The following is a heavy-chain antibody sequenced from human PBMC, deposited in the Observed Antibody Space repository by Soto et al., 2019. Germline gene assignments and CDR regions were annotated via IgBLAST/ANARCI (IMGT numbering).Heavy chain of an antibody. CDR2: INPSGGST. D-gene: IGHD3-9*01. CDR3: ATGEGHFDWLKDGNWFDP. V-gene: IGHV1-46*03. J-gene: IGHJ5*02. Sequence: GASVKVSCKASGYTFTSYYMHWVRQAPGQGLEWMGIINPSGGSTSYAQKFQGRVTMTRDTSTSTVYMELSSLRSEDTAVYYCATGEGHFDWLKDGNWFDPWGQGTLVTVSS. CDR1: GYTFTSYY.